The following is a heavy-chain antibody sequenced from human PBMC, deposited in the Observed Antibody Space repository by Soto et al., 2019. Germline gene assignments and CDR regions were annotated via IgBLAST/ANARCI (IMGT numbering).Heavy chain of an antibody. V-gene: IGHV5-10-1*01. CDR1: GYSFTSYW. D-gene: IGHD6-6*01. CDR2: IDPSDSYT. CDR3: ARLQYSIYYYYGMDV. J-gene: IGHJ6*02. Sequence: GESLKISCKGSGYSFTSYWISWVRQMPGKGLEWMGRIDPSDSYTNYSPSFQGHVTISADKSISTAYLQWSSLKASDTAMYYCARLQYSIYYYYGMDVWGQGTTVTVSS.